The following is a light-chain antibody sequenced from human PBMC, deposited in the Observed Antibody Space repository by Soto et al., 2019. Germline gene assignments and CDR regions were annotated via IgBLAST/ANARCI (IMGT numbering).Light chain of an antibody. V-gene: IGKV3-20*01. CDR1: QIVSTTY. J-gene: IGKJ2*01. CDR3: QQFGGSPMYT. CDR2: GSS. Sequence: EIVLTQSPGTLSLPAGGRVTLSCRASQIVSTTYLAWYQQKPGQAPRLLIYGSSSRAPGIPDRFSGSGSGTDFTLTISGLEPEDSAVYYCQQFGGSPMYTFGPGTKVEIK.